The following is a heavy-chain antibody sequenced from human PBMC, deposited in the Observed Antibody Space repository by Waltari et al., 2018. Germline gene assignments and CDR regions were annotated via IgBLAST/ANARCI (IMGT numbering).Heavy chain of an antibody. CDR3: ARELAARVGFDY. Sequence: VQLQESGPGLVKPSQTLSLPCTVSGGSISIAGYYWSWTRQHPGKGLEWIGYIYSSGSTYYNPSLKSRVTISVDTSKNQFSLKLSSVTAADTAVYYCARELAARVGFDYWGQGTLVTVSS. J-gene: IGHJ4*02. CDR1: GGSISIAGYY. D-gene: IGHD1-26*01. CDR2: IYSSGST. V-gene: IGHV4-31*03.